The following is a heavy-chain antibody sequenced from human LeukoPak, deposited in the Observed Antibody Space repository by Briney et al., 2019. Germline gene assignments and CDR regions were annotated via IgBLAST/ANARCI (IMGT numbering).Heavy chain of an antibody. D-gene: IGHD3-10*01. V-gene: IGHV4-34*01. Sequence: NSSETLSLTCAVYGASFSGYYWSWIRQPPGKGREWIGEINHRGSTNYNPSLKRRVTISVDTSKNQFSLKLSSVTAADTAVYYCARRRKAYYYGSGSYYYYMDVWGKGTTVTVSS. CDR1: GASFSGYY. CDR2: INHRGST. CDR3: ARRRKAYYYGSGSYYYYMDV. J-gene: IGHJ6*03.